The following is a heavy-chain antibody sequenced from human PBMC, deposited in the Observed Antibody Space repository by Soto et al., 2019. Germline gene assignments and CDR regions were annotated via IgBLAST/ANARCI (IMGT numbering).Heavy chain of an antibody. J-gene: IGHJ4*02. CDR2: ISGAALNT. D-gene: IGHD3-3*01. CDR1: GFTFSSYA. V-gene: IGHV3-23*01. Sequence: EVQLLDSGGGLVQPGGSLRLSCAASGFTFSSYAMHWVRQAPGKGLEWVSTISGAALNTYYADSVKGRFTISRDRSKRTVYLQMNSLSAADTAVYYCAKDLWSGRGGGIGYWGQGTLVTVSS. CDR3: AKDLWSGRGGGIGY.